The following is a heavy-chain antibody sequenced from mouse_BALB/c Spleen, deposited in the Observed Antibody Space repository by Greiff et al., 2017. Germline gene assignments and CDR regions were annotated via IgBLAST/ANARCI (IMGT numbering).Heavy chain of an antibody. J-gene: IGHJ2*01. Sequence: DVHLVESGPGLVKPSQSLSLTCTVTGYSITSDYAWNWIRQFPGNKLEWMGYISYSGSTSYNPSLKSRISITRDTSKNQFFLQLNSVTTEDTATYYCARGTVYFDYWGQGTTLTVSS. CDR1: GYSITSDYA. D-gene: IGHD4-1*01. CDR3: ARGTVYFDY. CDR2: ISYSGST. V-gene: IGHV3-2*02.